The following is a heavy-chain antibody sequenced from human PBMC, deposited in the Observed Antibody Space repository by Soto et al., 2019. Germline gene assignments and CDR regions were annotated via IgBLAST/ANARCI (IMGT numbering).Heavy chain of an antibody. CDR2: IYYSGST. CDR3: ARDSGITAFDI. Sequence: QVQLQESGPGLVKPSEILSLICTVSGGSVSSSGYQWNWIRQPPGKGLEWIGDIYYSGSTIYNPSLQRRVTISVDTSKNQFSLKLSSVTAADTAVYFCARDSGITAFDIWGQGTMVTVSS. J-gene: IGHJ3*02. D-gene: IGHD3-10*01. V-gene: IGHV4-61*08. CDR1: GGSVSSSGYQ.